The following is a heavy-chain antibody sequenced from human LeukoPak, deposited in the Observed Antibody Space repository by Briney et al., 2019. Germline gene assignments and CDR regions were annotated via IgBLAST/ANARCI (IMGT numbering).Heavy chain of an antibody. D-gene: IGHD4-17*01. CDR2: MHPYNGNK. J-gene: IGHJ5*02. CDR1: GYTFSSYG. V-gene: IGHV1-18*01. Sequence: ASVKVSCKASGYTFSSYGISWVRQAPGQGLEWMGWMHPYNGNKKYAQKVQDRVIMTTDTSTGTAYMELTRLRSDDTAVYYCARDYGDYSWFDPWGQGTLVTVSS. CDR3: ARDYGDYSWFDP.